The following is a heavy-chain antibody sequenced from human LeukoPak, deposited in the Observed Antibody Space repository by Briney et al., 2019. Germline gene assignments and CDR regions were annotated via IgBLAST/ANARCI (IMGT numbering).Heavy chain of an antibody. V-gene: IGHV3-11*04. Sequence: LSLTCAVYGGSFSGYYWSWIRQPPGKGLEWVSYISSSSSTIYYADSVKGRFTISRDNAKNSLYLQMNSLRAEDTAVYYCAREVTGYYYGMDVWGQGTTVTVSS. CDR2: ISSSSSTI. CDR3: AREVTGYYYGMDV. D-gene: IGHD5-18*01. J-gene: IGHJ6*02. CDR1: GGSFSGYY.